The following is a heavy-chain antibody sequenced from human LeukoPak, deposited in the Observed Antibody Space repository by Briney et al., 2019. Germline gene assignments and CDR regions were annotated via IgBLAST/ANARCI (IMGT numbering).Heavy chain of an antibody. V-gene: IGHV3-48*04. D-gene: IGHD6-19*01. CDR1: GFTFDTYS. J-gene: IGHJ4*02. CDR2: ITDDSKTM. Sequence: TGGSXRLSCVASGFTFDTYSMNWIRQAPGKGLEWTSYITDDSKTMYYADSVKGRFTISRDNAKNALYLQMNSLRGEDTAVYYCVARGGWARFDYWGQGTLVTVSS. CDR3: VARGGWARFDY.